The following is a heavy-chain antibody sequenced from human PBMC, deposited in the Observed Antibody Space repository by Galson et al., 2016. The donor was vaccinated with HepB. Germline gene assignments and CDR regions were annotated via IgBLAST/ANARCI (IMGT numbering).Heavy chain of an antibody. V-gene: IGHV3-11*01. D-gene: IGHD3-16*02. J-gene: IGHJ6*04. CDR1: EFSLSDYY. CDR3: ARARVEGVIRMGDYYGMDV. Sequence: SLRLSCAASEFSLSDYYLSWIRQAPGKGLECVSHISGSRSIIYYADSVKGRFTISTDNARNSVFLQMDSLSDEDTAVYYCARARVEGVIRMGDYYGMDVWGKGTTVIVST. CDR2: ISGSRSII.